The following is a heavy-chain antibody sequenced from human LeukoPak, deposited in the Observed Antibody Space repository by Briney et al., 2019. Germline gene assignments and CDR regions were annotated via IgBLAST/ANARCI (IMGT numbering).Heavy chain of an antibody. CDR1: GYTFTSYD. V-gene: IGHV1-8*03. D-gene: IGHD3-22*01. CDR3: AADSSGNDAFDI. J-gene: IGHJ3*02. Sequence: GASVKVSCKASGYTFTSYDINWVRQATGQGLEWMGWMNPNSGNTGYAQKFQGRVTITRNTSISTAYMELSSLRSEDTAVYYCAADSSGNDAFDIWGPGTLVTVSS. CDR2: MNPNSGNT.